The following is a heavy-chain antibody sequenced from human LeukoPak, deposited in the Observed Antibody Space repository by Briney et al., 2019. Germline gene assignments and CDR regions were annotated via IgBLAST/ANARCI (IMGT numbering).Heavy chain of an antibody. CDR3: ARDPIMITPYFDY. CDR2: ISSSSSYI. CDR1: GFTFSSYS. J-gene: IGHJ4*02. Sequence: GGSLRLSCAASGFTFSSYSMNWVRQAPGKGLEWVSSISSSSSYIYYADSVKGRFTISRDNAKNSLYLQMNSLRAEDTAVYYCARDPIMITPYFDYWGQGTLVTVSS. V-gene: IGHV3-21*04. D-gene: IGHD3-16*01.